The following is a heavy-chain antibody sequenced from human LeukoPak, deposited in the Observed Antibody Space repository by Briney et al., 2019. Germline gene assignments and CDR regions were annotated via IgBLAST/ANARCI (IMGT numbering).Heavy chain of an antibody. J-gene: IGHJ4*02. CDR1: GFTFSNHW. CDR3: VRDLGGRSGH. CDR2: ISPDGSRT. D-gene: IGHD1-26*01. V-gene: IGHV3-74*01. Sequence: PGGSLRLSCAASGFTFSNHWMHWVRQTPEKGLVWVSNISPDGSRTDYADSVKGRFTISRDNAKNTLYLQMNSLRAEDTAVYYCVRDLGGRSGHWGQGTLVTVSS.